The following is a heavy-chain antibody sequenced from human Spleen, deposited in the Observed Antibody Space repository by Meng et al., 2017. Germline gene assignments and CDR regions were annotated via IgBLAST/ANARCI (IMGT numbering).Heavy chain of an antibody. V-gene: IGHV5-51*01. CDR2: IYPGDSDT. J-gene: IGHJ4*02. CDR3: ARRGYTYGYHYFDF. Sequence: GESLKISCKGSGYIFTDSWIAWVRQMPGKGLEWMGIIYPGDSDTRYIPSFQGQVTISADKSISTTYLQWSSLKASDTAMYYCARRGYTYGYHYFDFWGQGTLVTVSS. CDR1: GYIFTDSW. D-gene: IGHD5-18*01.